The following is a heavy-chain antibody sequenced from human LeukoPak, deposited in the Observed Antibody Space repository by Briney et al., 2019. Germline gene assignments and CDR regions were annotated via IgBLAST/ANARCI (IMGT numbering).Heavy chain of an antibody. Sequence: GGSLRLSCAASGFTFSSYGMHWVRQAPGKGLEWVAFIRYDGSNKYYADSVKGRFTISRDNSKNTLYLQMNSLRADDTAVYYCAKGGYSYDSSGHNYFEYWGQGTLVTVSS. D-gene: IGHD3-22*01. V-gene: IGHV3-30*02. J-gene: IGHJ4*02. CDR1: GFTFSSYG. CDR3: AKGGYSYDSSGHNYFEY. CDR2: IRYDGSNK.